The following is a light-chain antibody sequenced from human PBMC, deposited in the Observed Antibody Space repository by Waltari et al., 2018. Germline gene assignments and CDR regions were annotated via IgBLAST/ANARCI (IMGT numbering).Light chain of an antibody. J-gene: IGKJ1*01. CDR2: GAS. CDR1: QIVNGY. V-gene: IGKV3-15*01. Sequence: ETVMTQSPATLSVSPGERATLSCRASQIVNGYLAWYQQKPGQPPRLLIYGASTRAPGVPARFTGSGSQREFTLTISSLQSEDLGIYYCQQCNDWPRGTFGQGTKVEIK. CDR3: QQCNDWPRGT.